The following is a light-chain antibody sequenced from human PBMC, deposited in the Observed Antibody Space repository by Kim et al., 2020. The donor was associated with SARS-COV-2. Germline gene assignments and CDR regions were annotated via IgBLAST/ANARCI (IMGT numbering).Light chain of an antibody. V-gene: IGKV3-15*01. CDR2: GAS. Sequence: EIVMTQSPATLSVSPGERVTLSCRASQSVGSILAWYQQRPGQAPRLLLYGASSRATGTPARFRGSGSGTDFTLTISRLQSEDFGIYYCQQSDKWPRTFGHGTKVDIK. J-gene: IGKJ1*01. CDR1: QSVGSI. CDR3: QQSDKWPRT.